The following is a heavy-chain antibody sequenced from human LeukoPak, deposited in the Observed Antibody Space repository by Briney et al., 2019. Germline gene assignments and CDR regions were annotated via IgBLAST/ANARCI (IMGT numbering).Heavy chain of an antibody. CDR1: VFTFSIYA. CDR2: ISGSGGST. Sequence: GGSLRLSCAASVFTFSIYAMSWARQAPGKGLEWLSAISGSGGSTYYADSVKGRFTISRDNSKNTLYLQMNSLRAEDTAVYYCAKGSTIFGVVIIYFDYWGQGTLVTVSS. CDR3: AKGSTIFGVVIIYFDY. V-gene: IGHV3-23*01. J-gene: IGHJ4*02. D-gene: IGHD3-3*01.